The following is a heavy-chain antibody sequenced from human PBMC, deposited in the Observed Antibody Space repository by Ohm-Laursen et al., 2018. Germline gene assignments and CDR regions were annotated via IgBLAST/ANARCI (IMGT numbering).Heavy chain of an antibody. V-gene: IGHV3-9*01. J-gene: IGHJ2*01. CDR3: ARGQYYYDSSGFGFWYFDL. D-gene: IGHD3-22*01. Sequence: SLRLSCAASGFTFDDYAVHWVRQAPGKGLEWVSGISWNSGSIGYADSVKGRFTISRDNSKNTLYLQMNSLRAEDTAVYYCARGQYYYDSSGFGFWYFDLWGRGTLVTVSS. CDR2: ISWNSGSI. CDR1: GFTFDDYA.